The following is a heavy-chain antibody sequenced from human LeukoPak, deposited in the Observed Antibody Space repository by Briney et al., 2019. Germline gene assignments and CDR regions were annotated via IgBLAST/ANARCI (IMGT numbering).Heavy chain of an antibody. CDR2: IKQDGSEK. CDR3: ARVAATLQLYWYFDL. V-gene: IGHV3-7*01. D-gene: IGHD2-15*01. J-gene: IGHJ2*01. CDR1: GFTFSKYS. Sequence: GGSLRLSCAASGFTFSKYSMNWVRQAPGKGLEWVANIKQDGSEKYYVDSVKGRFTISRDNAKNSLYLQMNSLRAEDTAVYYCARVAATLQLYWYFDLWGRGTLVTVSS.